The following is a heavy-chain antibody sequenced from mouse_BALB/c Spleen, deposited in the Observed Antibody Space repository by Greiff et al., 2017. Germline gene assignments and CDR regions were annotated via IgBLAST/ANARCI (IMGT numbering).Heavy chain of an antibody. CDR1: GYTFTSYW. CDR2: INPSTGYT. CDR3: AVRGYHGGFAY. J-gene: IGHJ3*01. V-gene: IGHV1-7*01. Sequence: QVQLQQSGAELAKPGASVKMSCKASGYTFTSYWMHWVKQRPGQGLEWIGYINPSTGYTEYNQKFKDKATLTADKSSSTAYMQLSSLTSEDSAVYYCAVRGYHGGFAYWGQGTLVTVSA. D-gene: IGHD2-14*01.